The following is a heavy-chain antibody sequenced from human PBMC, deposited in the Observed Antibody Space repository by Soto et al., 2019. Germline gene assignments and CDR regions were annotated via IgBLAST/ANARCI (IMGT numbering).Heavy chain of an antibody. Sequence: GGSLRLSCAASGFTFGTYAMNWVRQAPGKGLEWVSGISGPGGSIYYVDSVKGRFTISRDNSKNTLYLQMNSLRAEDTAVYYCAKDLMVAPGDYFDYWRQGTLVTVSS. D-gene: IGHD2-8*01. CDR3: AKDLMVAPGDYFDY. V-gene: IGHV3-23*01. J-gene: IGHJ4*02. CDR1: GFTFGTYA. CDR2: ISGPGGSI.